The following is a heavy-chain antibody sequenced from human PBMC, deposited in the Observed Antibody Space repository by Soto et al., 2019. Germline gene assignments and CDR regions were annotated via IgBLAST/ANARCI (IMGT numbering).Heavy chain of an antibody. J-gene: IGHJ6*02. D-gene: IGHD4-17*01. V-gene: IGHV3-48*02. CDR1: GFTFSSYS. CDR3: ARGSQTVTTDYYYYYYGMDV. CDR2: ISSSSSTI. Sequence: EVQLVESGGGLVQPGGSLRLSCAASGFTFSSYSMNWVRQAPGKGLEWVSYISSSSSTIYYADSVKGRFTISRDNDKNSLYLQMNSLRDEDTAVYYCARGSQTVTTDYYYYYYGMDVWGQGTTVTVSS.